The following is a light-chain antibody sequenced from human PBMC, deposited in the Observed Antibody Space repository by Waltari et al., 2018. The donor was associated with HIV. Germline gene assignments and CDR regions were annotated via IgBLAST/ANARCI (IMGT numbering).Light chain of an antibody. CDR3: ATWDDSLNGV. CDR1: SSNIGNND. CDR2: MNN. Sequence: QSVLTQPPSASGTPGQTVIISCSGNSSNIGNNDVTWYQHIPGVAPRLLVYMNNYRPSGVPDRFSGSSSGTSASLIIAGLQSEDEANYYCATWDDSLNGVFGGGTKLTVL. J-gene: IGLJ3*02. V-gene: IGLV1-44*01.